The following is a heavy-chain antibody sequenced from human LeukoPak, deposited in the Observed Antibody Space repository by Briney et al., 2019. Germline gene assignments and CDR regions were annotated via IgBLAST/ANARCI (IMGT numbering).Heavy chain of an antibody. CDR3: ARDQRITIFGVVTADAFDI. J-gene: IGHJ3*02. CDR1: GFTVSSNY. CDR2: IHSGGST. D-gene: IGHD3-3*01. V-gene: IGHV3-66*02. Sequence: GGSLRLSCAASGFTVSSNYMSWVRQAPGKGLEWVSVIHSGGSTYYADSVKGRFTISRDNSKNTLYLQMNSLRAEDTAVYYCARDQRITIFGVVTADAFDIWGQGTMVTVSS.